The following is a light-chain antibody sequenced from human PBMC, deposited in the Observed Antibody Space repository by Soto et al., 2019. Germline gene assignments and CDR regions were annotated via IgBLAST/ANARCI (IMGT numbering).Light chain of an antibody. CDR2: DVS. CDR1: SSDVGGYNY. CDR3: SSYTSSSASRV. V-gene: IGLV2-14*01. Sequence: QSVRNQPASVSGSPGQSITISCTGTSSDVGGYNYVSWYQQHPGKAPKLMIYDVSNRPSGVSNRFSGSKSGNTASLTISGLQAEHEADYYCSSYTSSSASRVFGTGTKVTAL. J-gene: IGLJ1*01.